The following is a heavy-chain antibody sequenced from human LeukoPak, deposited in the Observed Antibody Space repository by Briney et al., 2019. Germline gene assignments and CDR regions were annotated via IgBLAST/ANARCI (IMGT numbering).Heavy chain of an antibody. J-gene: IGHJ3*01. CDR1: GFTLRSYR. Sequence: GGSLTLSCAASGFTLRSYRMHWARQPPGEGLVWVSRINRDGSSTNYADSVKGRLTISRDNSKKTLYLQMNSLRAEDTAVYYCASIGDCSGGSCSAFDVWGQGTMVTVSS. V-gene: IGHV3-74*01. CDR2: INRDGSST. CDR3: ASIGDCSGGSCSAFDV. D-gene: IGHD2-15*01.